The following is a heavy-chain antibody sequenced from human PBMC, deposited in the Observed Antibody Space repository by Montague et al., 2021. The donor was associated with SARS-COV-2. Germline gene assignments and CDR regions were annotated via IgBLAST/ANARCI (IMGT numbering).Heavy chain of an antibody. V-gene: IGHV2-70*11. CDR1: GFSLSTSGMC. Sequence: PALVKPTQTLTLTCTFSGFSLSTSGMCVSWIRQPPGKALEWLARIDWDDDKYYSTSLKTRLTISKDTFKNQVVLTMTNMDPVDTATYYCAREYYYDSSGYYGYAFDIWGQGTMVTVSS. D-gene: IGHD3-22*01. CDR2: IDWDDDK. J-gene: IGHJ3*02. CDR3: AREYYYDSSGYYGYAFDI.